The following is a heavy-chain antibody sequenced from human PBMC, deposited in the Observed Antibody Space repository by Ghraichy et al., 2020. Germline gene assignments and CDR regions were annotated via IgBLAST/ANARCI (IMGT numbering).Heavy chain of an antibody. J-gene: IGHJ4*02. CDR2: INGDGSAI. Sequence: GESLNISCVASGFTFSTSSMTWVRQAPGKGLEWLAAINGDGSAIYYLDSVKGRFTVSKDNAKNSLYLQMNSLRVEDTAVYFCGRDPEWGALDYWGQGTLVTVSP. D-gene: IGHD1-14*01. CDR3: GRDPEWGALDY. CDR1: GFTFSTSS. V-gene: IGHV3-7*03.